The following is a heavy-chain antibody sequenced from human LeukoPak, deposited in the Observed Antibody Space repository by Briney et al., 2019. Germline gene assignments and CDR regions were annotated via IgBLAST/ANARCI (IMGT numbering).Heavy chain of an antibody. D-gene: IGHD4-23*01. CDR1: GYTFTSYG. V-gene: IGHV1-18*01. Sequence: ASVKVSCKASGYTFTSYGISWVRQAPGQGLEWMGWISAYNGNTDYAQKLQGRVTMTTDTSTSTAYMELRSLRSDDTAVYYCARVGYGGNSYTRYYFDYWGQGTLVTVS. CDR3: ARVGYGGNSYTRYYFDY. CDR2: ISAYNGNT. J-gene: IGHJ4*02.